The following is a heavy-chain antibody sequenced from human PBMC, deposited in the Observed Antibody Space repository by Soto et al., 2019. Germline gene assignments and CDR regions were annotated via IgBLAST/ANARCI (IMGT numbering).Heavy chain of an antibody. J-gene: IGHJ4*02. D-gene: IGHD6-19*01. Sequence: ASVKVSCKASGYTFTRSGISWVRQAPGQGLEWLGWINPDNGNTNYAQHLQGRVSLTTDTSTSTAYMDLRSLRSDDTAVYYCARDEGRSGWYIGAFDYWGQGTLVTVSS. CDR3: ARDEGRSGWYIGAFDY. CDR1: GYTFTRSG. V-gene: IGHV1-18*01. CDR2: INPDNGNT.